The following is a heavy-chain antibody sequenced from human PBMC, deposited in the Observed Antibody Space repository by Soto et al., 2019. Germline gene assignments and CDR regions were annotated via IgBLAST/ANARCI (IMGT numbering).Heavy chain of an antibody. J-gene: IGHJ5*02. CDR2: FDPEDGET. Sequence: ASVKVSCKASGGTFSSYAISWVRQAPGQGLEWMGGFDPEDGETIYAQKFQGRVTMTEDTSTDTAYMELSSLRSEDTAVYYCASGRGYCSSTSCQGLEPWGQGTMVTVSS. CDR3: ASGRGYCSSTSCQGLEP. V-gene: IGHV1-24*01. CDR1: GGTFSSYA. D-gene: IGHD2-2*01.